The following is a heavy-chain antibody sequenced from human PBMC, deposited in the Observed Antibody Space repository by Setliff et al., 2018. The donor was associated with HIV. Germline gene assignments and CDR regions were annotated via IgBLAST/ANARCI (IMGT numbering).Heavy chain of an antibody. V-gene: IGHV4-39*01. J-gene: IGHJ3*02. D-gene: IGHD3-10*01. CDR1: GGSTSTSGYY. Sequence: SETLSLTCTVSGGSTSTSGYYWGWIRQPPGKGREWIGSIYSSGSTYYNPSLKSRVTISIDTSKNQFSLKLKSVTAADTAVYYCATSAESGFGIHWGVFNIWGQGTRVTVSS. CDR2: IYSSGST. CDR3: ATSAESGFGIHWGVFNI.